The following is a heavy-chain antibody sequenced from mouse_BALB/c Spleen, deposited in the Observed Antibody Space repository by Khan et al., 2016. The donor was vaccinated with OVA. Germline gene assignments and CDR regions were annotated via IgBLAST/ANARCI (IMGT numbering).Heavy chain of an antibody. Sequence: QVQLKESGPGLVAPSQTLSITCTVSGFSLSNSGVHWVRQPPGKGLEWLGVIWAGGSTNHNSALLSRLSISNDDSKSQVFLKMNSLQTDDTAMYYCASAFYNGAWFAYWGQGTLVTVSA. D-gene: IGHD1-3*01. CDR2: IWAGGST. CDR3: ASAFYNGAWFAY. V-gene: IGHV2-9*02. CDR1: GFSLSNSG. J-gene: IGHJ3*01.